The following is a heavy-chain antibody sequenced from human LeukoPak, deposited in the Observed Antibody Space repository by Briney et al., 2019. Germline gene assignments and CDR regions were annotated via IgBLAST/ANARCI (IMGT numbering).Heavy chain of an antibody. CDR3: ARGSIGAPHHFDY. Sequence: ASVKVSCNASGSTFTSYAMNWVRQAPGQGLEWMGWINTNTGNPTYAQGFTGRFVFSLDTSVSTAYLQISSLKAEDTAVYYCARGSIGAPHHFDYWGQGTLVTVSS. CDR1: GSTFTSYA. V-gene: IGHV7-4-1*02. J-gene: IGHJ4*02. CDR2: INTNTGNP. D-gene: IGHD3-10*01.